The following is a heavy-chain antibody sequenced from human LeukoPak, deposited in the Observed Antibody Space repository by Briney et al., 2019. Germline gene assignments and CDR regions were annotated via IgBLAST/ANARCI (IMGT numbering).Heavy chain of an antibody. CDR2: ISSGSSYT. CDR3: ARALSGSYYDYFDY. Sequence: KAGGSLRLSCAASGFTFSTYSMNWVRQAPGKGLEWVSCISSGSSYTYYVDSVKGRFTISRDNAKNSLYLQMNSLRAEDTAVYYCARALSGSYYDYFDYWGQGTLVTASS. J-gene: IGHJ4*02. D-gene: IGHD1-26*01. V-gene: IGHV3-21*01. CDR1: GFTFSTYS.